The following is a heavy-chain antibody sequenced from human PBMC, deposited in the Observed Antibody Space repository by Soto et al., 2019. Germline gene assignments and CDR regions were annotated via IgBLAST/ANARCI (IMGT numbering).Heavy chain of an antibody. J-gene: IGHJ6*03. D-gene: IGHD6-13*01. CDR2: INHSGST. Sequence: PSETLSLTCAVYGGSFSGYYWSWIRQPPGKGLEWIGEINHSGSTNYNPSLKSRVTISVDTSKNQFSLKLSSVTAADTAVYYCARGGWQQLVPYYCYYMDVWGKGTTVTGSS. CDR3: ARGGWQQLVPYYCYYMDV. CDR1: GGSFSGYY. V-gene: IGHV4-34*01.